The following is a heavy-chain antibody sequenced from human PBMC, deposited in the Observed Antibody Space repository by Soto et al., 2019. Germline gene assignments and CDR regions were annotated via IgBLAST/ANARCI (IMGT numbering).Heavy chain of an antibody. V-gene: IGHV3-33*01. CDR2: IWCDGSNK. D-gene: IGHD6-13*01. CDR3: ARATKPYSRSWGVSDY. Sequence: QVQLVESGGGVVQPGRSLRLSCAASGFTFSSYGMHWVRQAPGKGLEWVAVIWCDGSNKYYADSVKGRFTISRDNSKNTLYLQMNSLRAEDTAVYYCARATKPYSRSWGVSDYWGQGTLVTLSS. J-gene: IGHJ4*02. CDR1: GFTFSSYG.